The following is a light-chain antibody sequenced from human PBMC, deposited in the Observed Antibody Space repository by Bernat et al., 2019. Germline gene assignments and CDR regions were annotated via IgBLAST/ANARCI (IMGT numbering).Light chain of an antibody. J-gene: IGKJ2*01. CDR2: GAS. CDR1: QSVSSNY. CDR3: QQYDTFPGDI. V-gene: IGKV3-20*01. Sequence: EIVLTQSPGTLSLSPGERATLSCRASQSVSSNYLAWYQHKPGQAPRLPIYGASTRASGISDRFSGSGSGTDFTLTISRLEPEDFAVYYCQQYDTFPGDIFGQGTKLEIK.